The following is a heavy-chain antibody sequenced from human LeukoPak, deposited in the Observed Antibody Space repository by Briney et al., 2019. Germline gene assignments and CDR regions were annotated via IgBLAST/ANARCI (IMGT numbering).Heavy chain of an antibody. V-gene: IGHV1-2*02. D-gene: IGHD6-13*01. Sequence: ASVKVSCKASGYTFTGYYMHWVRQAPGQGPEWMGWINPNSGGTNYAQKLQGRVTMTRDTSISTAYMELSSLRSDDTAVYYCARGAATGTLWYYYYYMDVWGKGTKVTVSS. CDR1: GYTFTGYY. J-gene: IGHJ6*03. CDR3: ARGAATGTLWYYYYYMDV. CDR2: INPNSGGT.